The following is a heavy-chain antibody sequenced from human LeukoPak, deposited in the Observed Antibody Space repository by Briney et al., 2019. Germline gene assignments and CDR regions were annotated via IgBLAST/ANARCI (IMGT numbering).Heavy chain of an antibody. V-gene: IGHV4-61*02. CDR2: IYTSGST. D-gene: IGHD1/OR15-1a*01. J-gene: IGHJ6*03. CDR3: ARDSGDGGNNYYYYYMDV. Sequence: SETLSLTCTVSGGSISSGSYYWSWIRQPAGKGLEWIGRIYTSGSTNYNPSLKSRVTISVDTSKNQFSLKLSSVTAADTAVYYCARDSGDGGNNYYYYYMDVWGKRTTVTVSS. CDR1: GGSISSGSYY.